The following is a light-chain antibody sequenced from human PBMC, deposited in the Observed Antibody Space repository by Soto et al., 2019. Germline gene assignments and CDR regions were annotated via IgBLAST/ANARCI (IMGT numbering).Light chain of an antibody. J-gene: IGKJ5*01. Sequence: DIQMTHSPSYVSASVGDRVTITCRASQGIKNWLAWYQQKPGKAPNLLIYTGSSLQSGVPSRFSGSGSGMDFTLTINSLQHEDFATYYCQQAASFPITFGQGTRLEI. V-gene: IGKV1-12*01. CDR1: QGIKNW. CDR3: QQAASFPIT. CDR2: TGS.